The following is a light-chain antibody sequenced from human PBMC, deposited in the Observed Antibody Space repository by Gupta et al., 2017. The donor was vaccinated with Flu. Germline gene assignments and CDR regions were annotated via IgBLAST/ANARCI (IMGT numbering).Light chain of an antibody. V-gene: IGKV1-33*01. J-gene: IGKJ2*01. CDR3: QQCEKLPYT. CDR2: DAS. CDR1: QDIITF. Sequence: GDRVTITCQASQDIITFVNWYHQKPGKAPTLLIYDASNLKRGVPSRFGGSGSGTDFTFTITGLQPEDAGTFVCQQCEKLPYTFGQGTKLEI.